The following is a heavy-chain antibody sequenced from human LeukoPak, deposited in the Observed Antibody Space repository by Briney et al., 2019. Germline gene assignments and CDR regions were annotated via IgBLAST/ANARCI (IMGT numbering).Heavy chain of an antibody. CDR1: GFPFTNYA. V-gene: IGHV3-23*01. D-gene: IGHD6-19*01. CDR2: IAASGIGT. CDR3: AKRQQWLPFDY. J-gene: IGHJ4*02. Sequence: PGGSLRLSCAASGFPFTNYAMSWVRQAPGKGLEWVSSIAASGIGTYYADSVKGRFTISRDNPKSTLYLQMNSLRAEDTAVYYCAKRQQWLPFDYWGQGTLVTVSS.